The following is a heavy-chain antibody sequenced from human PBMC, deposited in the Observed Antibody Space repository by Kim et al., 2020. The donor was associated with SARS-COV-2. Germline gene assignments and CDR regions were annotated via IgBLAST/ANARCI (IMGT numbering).Heavy chain of an antibody. CDR3: ARFRADYTAY. CDR2: IYYRGNM. J-gene: IGHJ1*01. Sequence: SETLSLTCTVSGDSISSRSYYWGWIRQPPGKGLEWIGTIYYRGNMYSNPALKSRVTIPVDLSKNHFSLRLSSVTAADTAVYYCARFRADYTAYWGQGPL. V-gene: IGHV4-39*02. D-gene: IGHD3-3*01. CDR1: GDSISSRSYY.